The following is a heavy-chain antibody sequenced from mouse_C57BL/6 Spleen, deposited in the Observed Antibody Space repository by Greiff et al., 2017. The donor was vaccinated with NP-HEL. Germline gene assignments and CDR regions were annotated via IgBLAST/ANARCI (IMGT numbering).Heavy chain of an antibody. CDR3: ARWGRPYAMDY. CDR2: INPNNGGT. Sequence: EVQLQQSGPELVKPGASVKLPCKASGYTFTDYNMDWVKQSPGKSLEWIGDINPNNGGTNYNQKLKGKATLTVDKSSSTHYMELSRLTSEDTSGYYCARWGRPYAMDYWGQGTSVTVSS. J-gene: IGHJ4*01. CDR1: GYTFTDYN. V-gene: IGHV1-18*01.